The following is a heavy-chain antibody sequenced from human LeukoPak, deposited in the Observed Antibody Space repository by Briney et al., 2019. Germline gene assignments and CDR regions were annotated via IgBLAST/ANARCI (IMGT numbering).Heavy chain of an antibody. CDR3: AKDPYYYDSSGF. CDR2: ISGSGGSA. D-gene: IGHD3-22*01. V-gene: IGHV3-23*01. CDR1: GFTFSSYA. J-gene: IGHJ4*02. Sequence: GGSLRLSCAASGFTFSSYAMSWVRQAPGKGLGWVSAISGSGGSAYYADSVKGRFTISRDNSKNTLYLQMNSLRAEDTAVYYCAKDPYYYDSSGFWGQGTLVTVSS.